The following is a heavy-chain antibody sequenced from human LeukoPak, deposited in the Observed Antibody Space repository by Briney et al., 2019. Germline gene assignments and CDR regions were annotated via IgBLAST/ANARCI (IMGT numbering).Heavy chain of an antibody. CDR1: GGTFSSYA. D-gene: IGHD2-2*01. V-gene: IGHV1-69*13. CDR3: ARVLVVVPAAYNWFDP. Sequence: ASVKVSCKASGGTFSSYAISWVRQAPGQGLEWMGGIIPIFGTANYAQKFQGRVTITADESTSTAYMELSSLRSEDTAVYYCARVLVVVPAAYNWFDPWGQGTLVTVSS. J-gene: IGHJ5*02. CDR2: IIPIFGTA.